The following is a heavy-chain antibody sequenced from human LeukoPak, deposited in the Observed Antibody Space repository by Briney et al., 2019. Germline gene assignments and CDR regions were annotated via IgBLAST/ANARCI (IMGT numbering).Heavy chain of an antibody. CDR3: ARAGDSGYYPYWYFDL. J-gene: IGHJ2*01. CDR1: GFTFSSYG. V-gene: IGHV3-30*02. D-gene: IGHD3-22*01. Sequence: PGGSLRLSCAASGFTFSSYGMLWVRQAPGKGLEWVAFIRYDGSNKYYADSVKGRFTISRDNSKNTLYLQMNSLRAEDTAVYYCARAGDSGYYPYWYFDLWGRGTLVTVSS. CDR2: IRYDGSNK.